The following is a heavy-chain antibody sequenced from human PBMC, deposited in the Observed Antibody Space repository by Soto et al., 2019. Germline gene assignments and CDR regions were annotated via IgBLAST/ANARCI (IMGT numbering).Heavy chain of an antibody. CDR2: IYYSGST. D-gene: IGHD4-17*01. CDR1: GGSISSGGYY. CDR3: ASSRTHGDYGFDY. J-gene: IGHJ4*02. V-gene: IGHV4-31*03. Sequence: SETLSLTCTVSGGSISSGGYYWSWIRQHPGKGLEWIGYIYYSGSTYYNPSLKSRVTISVDTSKNQFSLKLSSVTAADTAVYYCASSRTHGDYGFDYWGQGTLVTVSS.